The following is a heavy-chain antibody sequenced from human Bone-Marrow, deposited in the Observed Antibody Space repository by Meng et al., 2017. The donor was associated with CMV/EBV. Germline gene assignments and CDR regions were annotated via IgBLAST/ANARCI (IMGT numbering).Heavy chain of an antibody. CDR2: VSASGSNT. V-gene: IGHV3-23*01. CDR1: GFTFSNYA. Sequence: GESLKISCAASGFTFSNYAMSWARQAPGKGLEWVSAVSASGSNTWYADSVKGRFTISRDISKNTLYLQMNSLRAEDTAVYYCVKERTYGGNPGVYFDYWGQGTLVTVSS. CDR3: VKERTYGGNPGVYFDY. J-gene: IGHJ4*02. D-gene: IGHD4/OR15-4a*01.